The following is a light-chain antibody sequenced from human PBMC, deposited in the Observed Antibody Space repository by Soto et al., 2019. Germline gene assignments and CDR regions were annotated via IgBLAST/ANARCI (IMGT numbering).Light chain of an antibody. CDR2: SND. V-gene: IGLV1-47*02. Sequence: VLTQPPSASGTPGQRVTISCSGSNSNVETNYVYWYQQVAGTAPKLLIYSNDQRPSGVPDRFSASKSGTSASLDISGLRSEDEADYYCSANDDSLGGPVFGGGTKLTVL. CDR1: NSNVETNY. CDR3: SANDDSLGGPV. J-gene: IGLJ2*01.